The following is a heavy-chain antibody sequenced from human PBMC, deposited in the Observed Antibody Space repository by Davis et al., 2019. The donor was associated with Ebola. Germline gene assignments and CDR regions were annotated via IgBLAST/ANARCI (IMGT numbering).Heavy chain of an antibody. CDR1: GYSFTSYW. CDR3: ARLWIEARPDTYDM. V-gene: IGHV5-51*01. J-gene: IGHJ3*02. D-gene: IGHD6-6*01. Sequence: PGGSLRLSCKGSGYSFTSYWIGWVRQMPGKGLEWMGIIYPGDSDTRYNPSFQGQVIISADKSISTAYLQLGSLRASDTAMYYCARLWIEARPDTYDMWGQGTRVTVSS. CDR2: IYPGDSDT.